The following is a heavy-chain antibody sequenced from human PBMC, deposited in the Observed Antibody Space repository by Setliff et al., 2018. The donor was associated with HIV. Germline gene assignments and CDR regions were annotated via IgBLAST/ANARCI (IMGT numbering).Heavy chain of an antibody. D-gene: IGHD6-13*01. J-gene: IGHJ4*02. CDR2: IYQSGNA. CDR3: VTGYNSVWYSVF. V-gene: IGHV4-38-2*01. CDR1: GHSISSGYF. Sequence: SETLSLTCAVSGHSISSGYFCGWIRQTPGKGLEWIGNIYQSGNAYYNPSLKCRVTISVDTSRNRFSLKLSSVTAADTAVYYCVTGYNSVWYSVFWGQGILVTVSS.